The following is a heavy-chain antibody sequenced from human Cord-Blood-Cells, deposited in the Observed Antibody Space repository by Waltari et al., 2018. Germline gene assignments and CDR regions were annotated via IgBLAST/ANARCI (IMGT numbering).Heavy chain of an antibody. Sequence: EVQLVESGGGLVKPGGSLRLSCAASGFTFSSYSMNWVRQAPGKGLEWVSSISSSSGYRYYADSVKGRFTISRDNAKNSLYLQMNSLRAEDTAVYYCAREVRNYYGSGSYFMPDAFDIWGQGTMVTVSS. CDR3: AREVRNYYGSGSYFMPDAFDI. D-gene: IGHD3-10*01. J-gene: IGHJ3*02. V-gene: IGHV3-21*01. CDR2: ISSSSGYR. CDR1: GFTFSSYS.